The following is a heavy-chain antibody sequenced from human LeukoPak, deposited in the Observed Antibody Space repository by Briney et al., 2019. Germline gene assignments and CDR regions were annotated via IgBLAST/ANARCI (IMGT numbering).Heavy chain of an antibody. CDR2: IRRDSSLM. V-gene: IGHV3-21*01. J-gene: IGHJ4*02. CDR3: ASEYMDISF. D-gene: IGHD2-2*03. CDR1: GFTFSTYS. Sequence: GGSLRLSCAASGFTFSTYSMNWVRQAPGKGLEWVSSIRRDSSLMYYADSVKGRFTVSRDNAKNSLYLEMNNLRAEDTALYYCASEYMDISFWGQGTLVTVSS.